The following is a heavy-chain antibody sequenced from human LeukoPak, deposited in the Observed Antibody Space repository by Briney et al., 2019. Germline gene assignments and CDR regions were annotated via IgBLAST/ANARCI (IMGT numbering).Heavy chain of an antibody. CDR1: GYTFTSYY. CDR2: INPSGGST. V-gene: IGHV1-46*01. D-gene: IGHD5-18*01. J-gene: IGHJ4*02. CDR3: ASSGHVDTAMEQ. Sequence: ASVKASCKASGYTFTSYYMHWVRQAPGQGLEWVGIINPSGGSTSYAQKFQGRVTMTRDTSTSTVYMELSSLRSEDTAVYYCASSGHVDTAMEQWGQGTLVTVSS.